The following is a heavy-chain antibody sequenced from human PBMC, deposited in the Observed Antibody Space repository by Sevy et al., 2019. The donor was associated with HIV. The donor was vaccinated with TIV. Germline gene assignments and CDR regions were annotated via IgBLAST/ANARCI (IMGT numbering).Heavy chain of an antibody. CDR2: INTYSGGT. D-gene: IGHD5-18*01. Sequence: ASVKVSCKTSGYTFTAFYMHWVRQAPGQGLEWVGRINTYSGGTNYAQKFQGRVTMTRDTSTSTAYMELNGLMSDDTAVYYCEVTADIWGVWGQRTTVTVSS. V-gene: IGHV1-2*06. J-gene: IGHJ6*02. CDR1: GYTFTAFY. CDR3: EVTADIWGV.